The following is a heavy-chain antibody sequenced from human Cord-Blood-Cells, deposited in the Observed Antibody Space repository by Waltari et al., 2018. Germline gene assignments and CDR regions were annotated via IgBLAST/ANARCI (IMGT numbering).Heavy chain of an antibody. CDR3: ATDLGWGELSRFDY. V-gene: IGHV1-24*01. D-gene: IGHD3-16*02. J-gene: IGHJ4*02. Sequence: QVQLVQSGAEVKKPGASVKVSCKVSGYTLTELSMHWVRQSPGKGLEWMGGFDAEEGETIYAQKFQGRVTMTEETSTDTAYMELSSLRSEDTAVYYCATDLGWGELSRFDYWGQGTLVTVSS. CDR2: FDAEEGET. CDR1: GYTLTELS.